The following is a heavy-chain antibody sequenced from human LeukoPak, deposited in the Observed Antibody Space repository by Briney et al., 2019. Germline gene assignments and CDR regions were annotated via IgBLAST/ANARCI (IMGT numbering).Heavy chain of an antibody. V-gene: IGHV3-33*01. Sequence: PGGSLRLSCAASGFTFGSYGMHWVRQAPGKGLEWVAVIWYDGSNKYYADSVKGRFTISRDNSKNTLYLQMNSLRAEDTAVYYCARASETGIGAAGPGAYGMDVWGQGTTVTVSS. D-gene: IGHD6-13*01. CDR3: ARASETGIGAAGPGAYGMDV. J-gene: IGHJ6*02. CDR2: IWYDGSNK. CDR1: GFTFGSYG.